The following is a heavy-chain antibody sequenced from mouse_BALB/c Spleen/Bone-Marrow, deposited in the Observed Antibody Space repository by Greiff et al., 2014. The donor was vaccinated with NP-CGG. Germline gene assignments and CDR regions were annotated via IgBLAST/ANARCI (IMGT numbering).Heavy chain of an antibody. CDR3: ARRNYGSSYWYFDV. V-gene: IGHV1-31*01. Sequence: VQLQQSGPELVKPGASVKISCKASGYSFTGYYMRWVKQSHVKSLEWIGRINPYNGATSYNQNFKDKASLTVDKSSSTAYMELHSLTSEDSAVYYCARRNYGSSYWYFDVWGAGTTVTVSS. CDR1: GYSFTGYY. CDR2: INPYNGAT. J-gene: IGHJ1*01. D-gene: IGHD1-1*01.